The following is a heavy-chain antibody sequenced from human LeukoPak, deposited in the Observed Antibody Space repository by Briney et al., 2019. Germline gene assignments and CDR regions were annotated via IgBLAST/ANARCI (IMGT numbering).Heavy chain of an antibody. Sequence: PGGSLRLSCAASGFDLTTYAMTWARHAPAKGLEWVSSIRIGGGGTYYADSVKGRFTISRDNSENTLHLQMNNLRVEDTARYFCARCMVLSQGWCNWFDPWGQGTLVTVSS. J-gene: IGHJ5*02. CDR2: IRIGGGGT. D-gene: IGHD6-13*01. CDR1: GFDLTTYA. V-gene: IGHV3-23*01. CDR3: ARCMVLSQGWCNWFDP.